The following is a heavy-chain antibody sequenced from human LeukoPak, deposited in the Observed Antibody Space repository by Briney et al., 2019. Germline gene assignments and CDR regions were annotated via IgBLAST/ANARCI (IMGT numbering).Heavy chain of an antibody. CDR3: VRSPGSWQQGPFDP. D-gene: IGHD6-13*01. J-gene: IGHJ5*02. CDR2: ISSNGGST. V-gene: IGHV3-64*01. Sequence: PGGSLRLSCAASGFTFSSYAMPWVRQAPGKGRAYVSAISSNGGSTYYANSVKGRFTISRDNSKNTLYLQMGSLRAEDMAVYYCVRSPGSWQQGPFDPWGQGTLVTVSS. CDR1: GFTFSSYA.